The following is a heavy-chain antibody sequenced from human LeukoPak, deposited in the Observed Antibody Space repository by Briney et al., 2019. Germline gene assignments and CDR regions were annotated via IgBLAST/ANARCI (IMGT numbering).Heavy chain of an antibody. CDR1: GFTFSSYW. J-gene: IGHJ4*02. CDR3: AMATLTTVTPIDY. D-gene: IGHD4-17*01. V-gene: IGHV3-74*01. CDR2: INSDGSST. Sequence: GGSLRLSCAASGFTFSSYWMHWVRQAPGKGLAWVSRINSDGSSTSYADSVKGRFTISRDNAKNTVYLQMNSLRAEDTAVYYCAMATLTTVTPIDYWGQGTLVTVSS.